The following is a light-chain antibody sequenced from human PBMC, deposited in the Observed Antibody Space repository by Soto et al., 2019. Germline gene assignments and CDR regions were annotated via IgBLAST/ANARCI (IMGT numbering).Light chain of an antibody. CDR3: KSYDSSLSGYV. Sequence: QSVLTQPPSVSGAPGQRVTISCTGSSSNIGAGYDVHWYQQLPGTAPKLLIYGNSNRPSGVPDRFSGSKSGTSASLAITGLQAEAEADYYCKSYDSSLSGYVFGTGTKLTVL. CDR1: SSNIGAGYD. V-gene: IGLV1-40*01. CDR2: GNS. J-gene: IGLJ1*01.